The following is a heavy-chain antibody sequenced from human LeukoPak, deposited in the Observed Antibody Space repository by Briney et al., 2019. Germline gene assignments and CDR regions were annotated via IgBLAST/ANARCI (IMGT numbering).Heavy chain of an antibody. CDR1: GGTFSSYA. V-gene: IGHV1-69*06. CDR2: IIPIFGTA. CDR3: ARALLSFGDYYYMDV. Sequence: SVKVSCKASGGTFSSYAISWVRQAPGQGLEWMGGIIPIFGTANYAQKFQGRVTITAGKSTSTAYMELSSLRSEDTAVYYCARALLSFGDYYYMDVWGKGTTVTVSS. D-gene: IGHD3-16*01. J-gene: IGHJ6*03.